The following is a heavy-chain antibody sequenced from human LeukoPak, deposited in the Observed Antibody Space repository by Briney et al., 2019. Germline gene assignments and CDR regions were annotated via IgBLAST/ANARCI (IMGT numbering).Heavy chain of an antibody. J-gene: IGHJ4*02. CDR3: ALEYCSSTSCYKTFDY. CDR2: INHSGST. Sequence: SETLSLTCAVYGGSFSGYYWSWIRQPPGKGLEWIGEINHSGSTDYNPSLKSRVTISVDTSKNQFSLKLSSVTAADTAVYYCALEYCSSTSCYKTFDYWGQGTLVTVSS. D-gene: IGHD2-2*02. V-gene: IGHV4-34*01. CDR1: GGSFSGYY.